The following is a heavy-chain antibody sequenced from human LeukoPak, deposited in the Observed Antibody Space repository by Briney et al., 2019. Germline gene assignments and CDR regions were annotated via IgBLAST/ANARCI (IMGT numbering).Heavy chain of an antibody. V-gene: IGHV3-23*01. CDR1: GFTFSSYA. D-gene: IGHD3-10*01. CDR2: ISGSGGST. CDR3: SKNQGGFGEVILIDY. J-gene: IGHJ4*02. Sequence: GGSLRLSCAASGFTFSSYAMSWVRQAPGKGLEWVSAISGSGGSTYYADSVKGRFTISRDNSKNTLYLQMNSLRAEDTALYYWSKNQGGFGEVILIDYWGQGTLVTVSS.